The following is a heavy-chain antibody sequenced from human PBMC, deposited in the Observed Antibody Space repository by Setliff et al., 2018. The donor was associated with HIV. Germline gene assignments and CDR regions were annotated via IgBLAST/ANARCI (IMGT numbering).Heavy chain of an antibody. D-gene: IGHD6-13*01. CDR2: IRYTGSNK. Sequence: GGSLRLSCAASGFIFSSYEMNWVRQAPGKGLEWVAFIRYTGSNKYYADSGKGRFTISRDNSKTTQYMQMNSLRAEDTAVYYCAKDRAAVAGSDLFDYWGQGTLVTVSS. V-gene: IGHV3-30*02. CDR3: AKDRAAVAGSDLFDY. J-gene: IGHJ4*02. CDR1: GFIFSSYE.